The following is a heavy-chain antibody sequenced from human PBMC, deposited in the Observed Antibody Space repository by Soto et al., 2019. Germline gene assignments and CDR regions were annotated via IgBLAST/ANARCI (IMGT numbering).Heavy chain of an antibody. CDR2: ISSTTNYI. V-gene: IGHV3-21*06. J-gene: IGHJ4*02. Sequence: LRLSFAASGFTFTRYSINWVRQAPGKGLEWVSSISSTTNYIYYGDSMKGRFTISRDNAKNSLYLEMNSLRAEDTAVYYCARESEDLTSNFDYWGQGTLVTVSS. CDR1: GFTFTRYS. CDR3: ARESEDLTSNFDY.